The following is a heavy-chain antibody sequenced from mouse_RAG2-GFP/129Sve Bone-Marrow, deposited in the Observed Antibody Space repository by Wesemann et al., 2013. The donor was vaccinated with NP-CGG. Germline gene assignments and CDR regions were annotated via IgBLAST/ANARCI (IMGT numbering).Heavy chain of an antibody. CDR2: IDPENGDT. D-gene: IGHD2-1*01. CDR3: NACYGNYVDY. CDR1: GFNIKDYY. Sequence: EVQLQQSGAELVRSGASVKLSCTASGFNIKDYYMHWVKQRPEQGLEWIGWIDPENGDTEYAPKFQGKATMTADTSSNTAYLQLSSLTSEDTAVYYCNACYGNYVDYWGQGTTLTVSS. J-gene: IGHJ2*01. V-gene: IGHV14-4*02.